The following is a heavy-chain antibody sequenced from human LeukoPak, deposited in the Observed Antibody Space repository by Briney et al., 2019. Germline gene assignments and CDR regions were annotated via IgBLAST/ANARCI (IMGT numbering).Heavy chain of an antibody. V-gene: IGHV4-59*01. J-gene: IGHJ4*02. D-gene: IGHD3-22*01. CDR3: ARAPYYYDSSGYLWYFDY. CDR2: IYYSGGT. Sequence: SETLSLTCTVSGGSISSYYWSWIRQPPGKGLEWIGYIYYSGGTNYNPSLKSRVTISVDTSKNQFSLKLSSVTAADTAVYYCARAPYYYDSSGYLWYFDYWGQGTLVTVSS. CDR1: GGSISSYY.